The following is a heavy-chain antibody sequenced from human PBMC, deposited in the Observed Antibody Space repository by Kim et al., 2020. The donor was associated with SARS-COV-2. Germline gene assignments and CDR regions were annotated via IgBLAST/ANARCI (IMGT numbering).Heavy chain of an antibody. CDR3: ARLTYYYGSGSYSRFDY. D-gene: IGHD3-10*01. J-gene: IGHJ4*02. V-gene: IGHV4-39*01. CDR2: IYYTGSL. CDR1: GGSISSSHYY. Sequence: SETLSLTCTVSGGSISSSHYYWGWIRQPPGKGLEWIGNIYYTGSLYYSPSLKSRVTISVDTSKNQFSLKLSSMTAADTAVYYCARLTYYYGSGSYSRFDYWGQGTLVTVSS.